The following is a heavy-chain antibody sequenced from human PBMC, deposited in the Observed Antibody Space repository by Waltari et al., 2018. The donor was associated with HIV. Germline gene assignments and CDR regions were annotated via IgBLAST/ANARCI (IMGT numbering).Heavy chain of an antibody. CDR1: GFTFSIYS. D-gene: IGHD3-16*01. J-gene: IGHJ6*02. CDR2: ISSSGSYI. CDR3: ARDLGASNNYYYGMDV. Sequence: EVQLVESGGGLVKPGGSLRLSCAASGFTFSIYSMNWIRQAPGKGLELFSSISSSGSYIYYKDSVKGRFTISRDNSLYLQMNSLRADDTAVYYCARDLGASNNYYYGMDVWGQGTTVTVSS. V-gene: IGHV3-21*01.